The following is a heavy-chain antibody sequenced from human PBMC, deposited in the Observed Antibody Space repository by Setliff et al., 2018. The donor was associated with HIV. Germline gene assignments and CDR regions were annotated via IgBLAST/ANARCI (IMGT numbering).Heavy chain of an antibody. J-gene: IGHJ6*03. CDR3: ARGTWPIGGHPYYHYMDV. Sequence: KASETLSLTCTVSGGSISSSSYYWGWIRQPPGKGLEWIGSIYYSGSTYYNPSLKSRVTISVDTSKNQFSLKLSSVTAADTAVYYCARGTWPIGGHPYYHYMDVWGKGTTVTVSS. CDR2: IYYSGST. CDR1: GGSISSSSYY. D-gene: IGHD2-15*01. V-gene: IGHV4-39*07.